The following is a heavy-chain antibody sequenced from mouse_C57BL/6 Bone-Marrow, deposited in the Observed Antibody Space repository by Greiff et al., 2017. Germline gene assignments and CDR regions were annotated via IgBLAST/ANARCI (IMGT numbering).Heavy chain of an antibody. V-gene: IGHV1-36*01. Sequence: EVQLQESGPVLVKPGPSVKISCKASGFTFTDYYMHWVKQSHGKSLEWIGLVYPYNGGTSYNQKFKGKATLTVDTSSSTAYMELNSLTSEDSAVYYCAREIYITTVVGGFDYWGQGTTLTVSS. CDR2: VYPYNGGT. CDR1: GFTFTDYY. J-gene: IGHJ2*01. D-gene: IGHD1-1*01. CDR3: AREIYITTVVGGFDY.